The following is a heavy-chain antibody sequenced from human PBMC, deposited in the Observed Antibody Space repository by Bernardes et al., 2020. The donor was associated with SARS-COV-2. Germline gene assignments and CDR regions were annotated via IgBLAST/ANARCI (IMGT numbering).Heavy chain of an antibody. CDR1: GFTFTSYG. CDR3: ARDRTPWGYGYAFDY. V-gene: IGHV3-30*03. Sequence: GGSLRLSCAASGFTFTSYGMNWVRQAPGKGLAWVAVISYDGNNKHYADSVKGRFTISRDNSKNTLYLQMNSLRAEDTAVYYCARDRTPWGYGYAFDYWGQGTLVTVSS. D-gene: IGHD5-18*01. CDR2: ISYDGNNK. J-gene: IGHJ4*02.